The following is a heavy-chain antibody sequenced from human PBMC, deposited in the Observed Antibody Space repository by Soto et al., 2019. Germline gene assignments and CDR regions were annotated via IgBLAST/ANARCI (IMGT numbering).Heavy chain of an antibody. CDR3: ARVARGYYYGMDV. CDR2: IIPILGTA. CDR1: GGTFSSYA. D-gene: IGHD3-10*01. V-gene: IGHV1-69*13. Sequence: ASVKVSCKASGGTFSSYAISWVRQAPGQGLEWMGGIIPILGTANYAQKFQGRVTITADESTSTAYMELSSLRSEDTAVYYCARVARGYYYGMDVWGQGTTVTVSS. J-gene: IGHJ6*02.